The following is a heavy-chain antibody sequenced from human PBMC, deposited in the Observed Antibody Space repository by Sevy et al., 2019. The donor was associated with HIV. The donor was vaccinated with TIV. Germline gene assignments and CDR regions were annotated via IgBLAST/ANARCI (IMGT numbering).Heavy chain of an antibody. D-gene: IGHD3-22*01. V-gene: IGHV3-21*01. CDR3: ARDKFDYYDSPKYGMDV. CDR1: GFTFSSYS. CDR2: ISRGSSYI. J-gene: IGHJ6*02. Sequence: GGSLRLSCAASGFTFSSYSMNWVRQAPGKGLEWVSYISRGSSYIYYADSVKGRFTISRDNAKNSLYLQMNSLRAEDTAVYYCARDKFDYYDSPKYGMDVWGQGTTVTVSS.